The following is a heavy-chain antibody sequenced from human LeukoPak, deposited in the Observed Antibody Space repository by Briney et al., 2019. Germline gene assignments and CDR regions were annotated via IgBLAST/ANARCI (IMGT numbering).Heavy chain of an antibody. Sequence: GGSLRLSCAASGFTFSSYSMNWVRQAPGKGLEWVSSISSSSSYIYYADSVKGRSTISRDNAKNSLYLQMNSLRAEDTAVYYCARARTILSARPDDAFDIWGQGTMVTVSS. V-gene: IGHV3-21*01. D-gene: IGHD3-9*01. CDR3: ARARTILSARPDDAFDI. J-gene: IGHJ3*02. CDR2: ISSSSSYI. CDR1: GFTFSSYS.